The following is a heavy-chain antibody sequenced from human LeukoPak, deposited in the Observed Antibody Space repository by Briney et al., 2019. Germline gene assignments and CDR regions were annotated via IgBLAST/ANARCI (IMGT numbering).Heavy chain of an antibody. V-gene: IGHV3-74*01. J-gene: IGHJ4*02. CDR1: GFTFDDYA. CDR3: TRVHYGDYVDY. D-gene: IGHD4-17*01. CDR2: ISSDGTST. Sequence: GGSLRLSCAASGFTFDDYAMHWVRQAPGKGLVWVSRISSDGTSTSYADSVKGRFTISRDNAKNTLYLQMNSLRAEDTAVYHCTRVHYGDYVDYWGQGTLVTVSS.